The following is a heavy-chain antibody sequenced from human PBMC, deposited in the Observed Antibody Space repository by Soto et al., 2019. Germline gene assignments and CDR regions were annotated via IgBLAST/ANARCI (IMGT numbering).Heavy chain of an antibody. J-gene: IGHJ5*02. V-gene: IGHV1-69*13. Sequence: SVKVSCKASGGTFSSYAISWVRQAPGQGLEWMGGIIPIFGTANYAQKFQGRVTITADESTSTAYMELSSLRSEDTAVYYCARTSHDDSGDLRAVGGFDPWGQGTLVTVSS. CDR1: GGTFSSYA. CDR2: IIPIFGTA. D-gene: IGHD4-17*01. CDR3: ARTSHDDSGDLRAVGGFDP.